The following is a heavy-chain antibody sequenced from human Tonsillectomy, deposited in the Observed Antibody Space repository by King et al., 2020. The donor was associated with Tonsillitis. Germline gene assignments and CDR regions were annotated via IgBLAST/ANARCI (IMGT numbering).Heavy chain of an antibody. CDR1: GFTFSSYS. CDR3: AGERSDYGDYYVDY. CDR2: ISSISSTI. V-gene: IGHV3-48*01. J-gene: IGHJ4*02. D-gene: IGHD4-17*01. Sequence: VQLVESGGGLVQPGGSLRLSCAASGFTFSSYSMNWVRQAPGKGLEWVSYISSISSTIYYADSVKGRFTISRDNTKNSLYLQINSLRAEDTAVYYCAGERSDYGDYYVDYWGQGTLVTVSS.